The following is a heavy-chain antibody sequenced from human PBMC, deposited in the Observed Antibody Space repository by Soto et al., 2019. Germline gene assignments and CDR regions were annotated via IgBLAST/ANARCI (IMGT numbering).Heavy chain of an antibody. CDR1: GFTFSSYA. D-gene: IGHD3-16*01. J-gene: IGHJ4*02. CDR2: ISGSGGST. Sequence: HPGGSLRLSCAASGFTFSSYAMSWVRQAPGKGLEWVSAISGSGGSTYYADSVKGRFTISRDNSKNTLYLQMNSLRAEDTAVYYCAKGPHPFYTKYYFDYWGQGTLVTVSS. CDR3: AKGPHPFYTKYYFDY. V-gene: IGHV3-23*01.